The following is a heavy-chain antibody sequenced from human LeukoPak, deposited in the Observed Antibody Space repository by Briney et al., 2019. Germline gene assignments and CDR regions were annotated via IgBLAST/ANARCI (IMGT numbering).Heavy chain of an antibody. CDR1: GYTFTGYY. V-gene: IGHV1-2*02. D-gene: IGHD2-2*01. CDR2: INPNSGGT. Sequence: ASVKVSCKASGYTFTGYYMHWVRQAPGQGLEWMGWINPNSGGTNYAQKFQGRVTMTRDTSISTAYMELSRLRSDDTAVYYCARPSDRYQLLFPFDYWGQGTLVTVSS. CDR3: ARPSDRYQLLFPFDY. J-gene: IGHJ4*02.